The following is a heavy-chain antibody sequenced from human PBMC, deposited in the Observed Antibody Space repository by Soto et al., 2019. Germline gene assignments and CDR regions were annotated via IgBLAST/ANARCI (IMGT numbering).Heavy chain of an antibody. CDR1: GFSLSNARMG. Sequence: SGPTLVNPTETLTLTCTVSGFSLSNARMGVSWIRQPPGKALEWLAHIFSNDEKSYSTSLNSRLTISKDTSKSQVVLTMTNMDPVDTGTYYCARFPTYYDFWCGYYAYGTDVWGQGTTVTVSS. J-gene: IGHJ6*02. CDR2: IFSNDEK. CDR3: ARFPTYYDFWCGYYAYGTDV. V-gene: IGHV2-26*01. D-gene: IGHD3-3*01.